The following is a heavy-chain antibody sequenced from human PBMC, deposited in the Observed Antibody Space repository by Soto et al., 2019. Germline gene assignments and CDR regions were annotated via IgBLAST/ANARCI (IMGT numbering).Heavy chain of an antibody. CDR2: FSYDGHTK. V-gene: IGHV3-30*03. Sequence: QLQLVESGGGVVQPEKSLRLSCEASGFTFSAFGMHWVRQAPGKGLEWVAGFSYDGHTKYYANPVKGRFSISSDNSRNALYLSMDSLRAEDTAMYYCTREWSAVTGTAVDLRGQGTMVIVSS. CDR3: TREWSAVTGTAVDL. CDR1: GFTFSAFG. D-gene: IGHD6-19*01. J-gene: IGHJ3*01.